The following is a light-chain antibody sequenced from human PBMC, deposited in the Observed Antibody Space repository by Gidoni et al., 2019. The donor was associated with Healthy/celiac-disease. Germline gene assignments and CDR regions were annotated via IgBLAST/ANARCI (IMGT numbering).Light chain of an antibody. CDR1: QSVSSY. CDR2: AAS. Sequence: PASLALSPGERATISCRASQSVSSYLAWYQQKPGQAPRLLIYAASTMATGIPARFSGSGSGTDFTLTISSLQPEDFAVYYCQQRSNWRRTFGQGTKVEIK. V-gene: IGKV3-11*01. J-gene: IGKJ1*01. CDR3: QQRSNWRRT.